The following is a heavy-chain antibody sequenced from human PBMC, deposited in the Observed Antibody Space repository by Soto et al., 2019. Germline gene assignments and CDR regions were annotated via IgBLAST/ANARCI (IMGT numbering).Heavy chain of an antibody. CDR2: IDPSDSYT. V-gene: IGHV5-10-1*01. J-gene: IGHJ4*02. CDR3: ARSYFDWFPAA. CDR1: GYSFTNHW. Sequence: GESLKISCKGSGYSFTNHWIGWVRQMPGKGLEWMGRIDPSDSYTNYSPSFQGHVTISADKSISTAYLQWSSLKASDTAMYYCARSYFDWFPAAWGQGTLVTVSS. D-gene: IGHD3-9*01.